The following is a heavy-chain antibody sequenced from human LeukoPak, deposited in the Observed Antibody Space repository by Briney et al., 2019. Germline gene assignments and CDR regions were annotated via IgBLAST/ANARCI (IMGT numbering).Heavy chain of an antibody. D-gene: IGHD6-19*01. CDR1: GFTFSSYS. V-gene: IGHV3-21*01. CDR2: ISSSSSYI. Sequence: GGSLRLSCAASGFTFSSYSMNWLRQAPGKGLEWVSSISSSSSYIYYADSVKGRFTISRDNAKNSLYLQMNSLRAEDTAVYYCARGYSSGWCCYWGQGTLVTVSS. CDR3: ARGYSSGWCCY. J-gene: IGHJ4*02.